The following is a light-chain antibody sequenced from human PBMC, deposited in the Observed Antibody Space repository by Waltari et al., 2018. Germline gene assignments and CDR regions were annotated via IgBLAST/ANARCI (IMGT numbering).Light chain of an antibody. CDR3: QQYNQWPPWT. J-gene: IGKJ1*01. V-gene: IGKV3-15*01. CDR2: GAS. Sequence: EIVMTQSPATQSVSPGGRATLSCRASQSVSSNLAWYQQRPGQAPRLLIYGASTRATGIPARFSGSGSGTEFTLTISSLQSEDFAVYYCQQYNQWPPWTFGQGTKVEIK. CDR1: QSVSSN.